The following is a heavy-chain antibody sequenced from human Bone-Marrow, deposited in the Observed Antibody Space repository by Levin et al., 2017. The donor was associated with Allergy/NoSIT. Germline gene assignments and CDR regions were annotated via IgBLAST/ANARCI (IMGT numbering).Heavy chain of an antibody. CDR3: AKTYYDSSGYYTPAFDS. D-gene: IGHD3-22*01. CDR1: GFTFSSYG. Sequence: GESLKISCAASGFTFSSYGMHWVRQAPGKGLEWVAVISYDGSNKYYADSVKGRFTISRDNSKNTLYLQMNSLRAEDTAVYYCAKTYYDSSGYYTPAFDSWGQGTMVTVSS. CDR2: ISYDGSNK. J-gene: IGHJ3*02. V-gene: IGHV3-30*18.